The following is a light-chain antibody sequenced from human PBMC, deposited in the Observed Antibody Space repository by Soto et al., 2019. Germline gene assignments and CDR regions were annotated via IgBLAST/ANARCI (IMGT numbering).Light chain of an antibody. CDR2: DVN. V-gene: IGLV2-18*02. J-gene: IGLJ1*01. Sequence: SALTQPPSVPGSPGQSVAISCTGTSSDVGNSNGVSWYHQPPGTAPKLIIYDVNNRPSGVPDRFSGSKSGNTASLTISGLQALDENDYYCSAITSSSTYVVGTGTKVTVL. CDR3: SAITSSSTYV. CDR1: SSDVGNSNG.